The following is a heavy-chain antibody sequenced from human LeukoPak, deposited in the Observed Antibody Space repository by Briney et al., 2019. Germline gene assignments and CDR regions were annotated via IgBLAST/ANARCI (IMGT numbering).Heavy chain of an antibody. Sequence: SETLSLTCTVSGGSVSPYYWSWIRQPPGKGLEWIGYVYYNGNTNYNPSLKTRVTISVDTFKSQFSLRLSSVTTADTAVYYCARIIPYEYGYIDHWGQGTLVTVSS. V-gene: IGHV4-59*02. D-gene: IGHD3-10*01. CDR2: VYYNGNT. J-gene: IGHJ4*02. CDR3: ARIIPYEYGYIDH. CDR1: GGSVSPYY.